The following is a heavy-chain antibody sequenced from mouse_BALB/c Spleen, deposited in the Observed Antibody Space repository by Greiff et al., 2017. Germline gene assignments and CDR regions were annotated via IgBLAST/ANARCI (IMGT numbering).Heavy chain of an antibody. CDR2: IYPGDGDT. CDR3: ARDLPFDY. CDR1: GYTFTSYW. J-gene: IGHJ2*01. Sequence: VQLQESGAELARPGASVKLSCKASGYTFTSYWMQWVKQRPGQGLEWIGAIYPGDGDTRYTQKFKGKATLTADKSSSTAYMQLSSLASEDSAVYYCARDLPFDYWGQGTTLTVSS. V-gene: IGHV1-87*01.